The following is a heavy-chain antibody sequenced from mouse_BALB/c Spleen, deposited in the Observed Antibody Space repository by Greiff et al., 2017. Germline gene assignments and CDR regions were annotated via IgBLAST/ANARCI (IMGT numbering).Heavy chain of an antibody. V-gene: IGHV1S56*01. CDR3: ARGYLAWFAY. CDR1: GYTFTSFY. J-gene: IGHJ3*01. D-gene: IGHD5-1*01. CDR2: IYPGNVNT. Sequence: QVQLQQSGPELVKPGASVRISCKASGYTFTSFYIHWVKQRPGQGLEWIGWIYPGNVNTKYNEKFKGKATLTADKSSSTAYMQLSSLTSEDSAVYFCARGYLAWFAYWGQGTLVTVSA.